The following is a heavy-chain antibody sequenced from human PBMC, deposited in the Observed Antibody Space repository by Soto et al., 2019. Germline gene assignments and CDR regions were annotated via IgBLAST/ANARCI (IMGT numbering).Heavy chain of an antibody. CDR1: GFTFSTYG. V-gene: IGHV3-30*18. D-gene: IGHD2-15*01. CDR3: AKDESRYCTDNSCCPADF. J-gene: IGHJ4*02. CDR2: ISYDGSNT. Sequence: GGSLRLSCAASGFTFSTYGMHWVRQAPGKGLEWVAVISYDGSNTYYGDSVKGRFTISRDNSKNTLDLQMNSLRPEDTAVYYCAKDESRYCTDNSCCPADFWGQGTLVTVSS.